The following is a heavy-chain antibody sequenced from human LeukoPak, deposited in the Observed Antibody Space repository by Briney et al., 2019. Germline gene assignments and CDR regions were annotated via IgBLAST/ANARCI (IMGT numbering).Heavy chain of an antibody. CDR3: VKTYGYCSSTGCYVFDY. D-gene: IGHD2-2*01. Sequence: PGGSLRLSCSASEFTFSSYAMHWARQAPGKGLEYVSGITSNGGTTYYADSVKGRFIISRDNSKNTLYLQMSSLRAEETAVYYCVKTYGYCSSTGCYVFDYWGQGTLVTVSS. CDR1: EFTFSSYA. V-gene: IGHV3-64D*09. J-gene: IGHJ4*02. CDR2: ITSNGGTT.